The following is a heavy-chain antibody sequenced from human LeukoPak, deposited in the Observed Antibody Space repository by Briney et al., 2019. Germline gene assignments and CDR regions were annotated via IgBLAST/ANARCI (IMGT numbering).Heavy chain of an antibody. Sequence: SETLSLTCAVSGGSFSGYYWSWIRQPPGKGLEWIGEINHSGSTNYNPYLKSRVTISVDTSKNQFSLKLSSVTAADTAVYYCAREGPESAGNYWGQGTLVTVSS. CDR1: GGSFSGYY. D-gene: IGHD1-1*01. CDR2: INHSGST. J-gene: IGHJ4*02. V-gene: IGHV4-34*01. CDR3: AREGPESAGNY.